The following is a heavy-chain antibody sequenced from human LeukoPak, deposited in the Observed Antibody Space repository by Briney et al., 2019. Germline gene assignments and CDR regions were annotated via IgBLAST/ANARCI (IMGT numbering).Heavy chain of an antibody. CDR3: AKGYYDYVWGSYYFDY. J-gene: IGHJ4*02. CDR2: ISGSGGST. D-gene: IGHD3-16*01. Sequence: GGSLRLSCAASGFTFSSYAMSWVRQAPGKGLDWVSAISGSGGSTYYADSVKGRFTISRDNSRDTLYLQMNSLRAEDTAVYYCAKGYYDYVWGSYYFDYWGQGTLVTVSS. CDR1: GFTFSSYA. V-gene: IGHV3-23*01.